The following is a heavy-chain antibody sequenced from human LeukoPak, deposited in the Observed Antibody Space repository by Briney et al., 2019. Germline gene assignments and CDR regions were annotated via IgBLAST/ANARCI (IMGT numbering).Heavy chain of an antibody. D-gene: IGHD2-2*01. CDR2: IKIDGSST. CDR1: GFTFSNYW. CDR3: ARDGVGGVVVPAADFDY. V-gene: IGHV3-74*01. Sequence: GGSLRLSCAASGFTFSNYWMHWVRQAPGKGLVWVSRIKIDGSSTNYADSVKGRFTISRDNAKNTLYLQMNSLRAEDTAVYYCARDGVGGVVVPAADFDYWGQGTLVTVSS. J-gene: IGHJ4*02.